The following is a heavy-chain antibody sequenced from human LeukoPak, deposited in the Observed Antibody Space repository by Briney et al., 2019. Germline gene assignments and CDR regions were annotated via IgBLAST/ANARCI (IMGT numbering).Heavy chain of an antibody. J-gene: IGHJ4*02. CDR3: AKDSPRGYSYGLN. D-gene: IGHD5-18*01. CDR1: GGSISSSP. CDR2: ISGSGGST. Sequence: ETLSLTCTVYGGSISSSPSYWGWIRQAPGKGLEWVSAISGSGGSTYYADSVKGRFTISRDNSKNTLYLQMNSLRAEDTAVYYCAKDSPRGYSYGLNWGQGTLVTVSS. V-gene: IGHV3-23*01.